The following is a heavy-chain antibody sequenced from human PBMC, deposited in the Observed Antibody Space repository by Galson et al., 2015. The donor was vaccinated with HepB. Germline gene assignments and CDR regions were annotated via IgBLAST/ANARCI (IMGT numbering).Heavy chain of an antibody. V-gene: IGHV1-18*01. CDR2: ISAYNGNT. J-gene: IGHJ5*02. CDR3: ARDGNQQWLVRRKVGWFDP. CDR1: GYTFTSYG. D-gene: IGHD6-19*01. Sequence: SVKVSCKASGYTFTSYGISWVRQAPGQGLEWMGWISAYNGNTNYAQKLQGRVTMTTDTSTSTAYMGLRSLRSDDTAVYYCARDGNQQWLVRRKVGWFDPWGQGTLVTVSS.